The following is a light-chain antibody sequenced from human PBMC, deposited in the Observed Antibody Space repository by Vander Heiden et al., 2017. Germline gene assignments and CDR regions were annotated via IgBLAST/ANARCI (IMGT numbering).Light chain of an antibody. J-gene: IGLJ2*01. Sequence: SYELTQPPSVSVSPGQAASITCSGAKLGDKYACWDQQEPGQSLVLVIYQDSKRPSATPGRFSGSNSGTTATLTIRGTQALAEAYYDSQAWNSSTVVFGGGTKLTVL. CDR1: KLGDKY. CDR3: QAWNSSTVV. CDR2: QDS. V-gene: IGLV3-1*01.